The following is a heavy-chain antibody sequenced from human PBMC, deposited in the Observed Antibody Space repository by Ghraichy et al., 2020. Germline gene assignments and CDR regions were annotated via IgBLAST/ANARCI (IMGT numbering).Heavy chain of an antibody. CDR3: ARDLGSGWYFDY. V-gene: IGHV3-7*01. CDR2: IKKDGSEI. Sequence: GGSLRLSCAASGFTFSGYWMSWVRQAPGKGLEWVANIKKDGSEIYYVDSVKGRFTISRDNAKNSLYLQMNSLRAEDTAVYYCARDLGSGWYFDYWGQGTLVTVSS. J-gene: IGHJ4*02. D-gene: IGHD6-19*01. CDR1: GFTFSGYW.